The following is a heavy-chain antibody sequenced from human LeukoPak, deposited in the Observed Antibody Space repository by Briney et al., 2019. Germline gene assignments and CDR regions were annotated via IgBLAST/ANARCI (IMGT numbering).Heavy chain of an antibody. CDR2: IYSGGNT. V-gene: IGHV3-53*01. CDR3: ARSRGVATIPYGMDV. J-gene: IGHJ6*02. Sequence: GGSLRLSCAASGFTVSSNYMSWVRQAPGKGLEWVSVIYSGGNTYYADSVKGRFTISRDNAKNSLYLQMNSLRAEDTAVYYCARSRGVATIPYGMDVWGQGTTVTVSS. CDR1: GFTVSSNY. D-gene: IGHD5-12*01.